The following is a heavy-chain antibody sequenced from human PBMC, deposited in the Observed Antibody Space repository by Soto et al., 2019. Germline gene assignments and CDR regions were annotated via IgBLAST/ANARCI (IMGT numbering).Heavy chain of an antibody. D-gene: IGHD6-6*01. CDR2: ISSSSSYI. J-gene: IGHJ5*02. Sequence: PGGSLRLSCAACGFTFSSYSMNWVRQAPGKGLEWVSSISSSSSYIYYADSVKGRFTISRDNAKNSLYLQMNSLRAEDTAVYYCARDSLYSSSSYNWFDPWGQGTLVTVSS. V-gene: IGHV3-21*01. CDR3: ARDSLYSSSSYNWFDP. CDR1: GFTFSSYS.